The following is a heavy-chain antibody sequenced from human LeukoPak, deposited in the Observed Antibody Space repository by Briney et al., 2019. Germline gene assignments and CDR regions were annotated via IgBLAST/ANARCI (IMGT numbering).Heavy chain of an antibody. V-gene: IGHV3-21*01. CDR1: GFTFSSYS. Sequence: GGSLRLSCAASGFTFSSYSMNWVRQAPGKGLEWVSSISSSSSYIYYADSVKGRFTISRDNAKNSLYLQMNSLRAEDTAVYYCAREHDSSGYLLRGASAFDIWGQGTMVTVSS. D-gene: IGHD3-22*01. J-gene: IGHJ3*02. CDR2: ISSSSSYI. CDR3: AREHDSSGYLLRGASAFDI.